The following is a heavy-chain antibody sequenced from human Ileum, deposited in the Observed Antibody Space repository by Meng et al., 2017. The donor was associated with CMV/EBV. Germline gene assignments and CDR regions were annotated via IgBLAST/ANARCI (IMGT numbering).Heavy chain of an antibody. V-gene: IGHV7-4-1*02. CDR3: ARDGLSGRYFDY. Sequence: CKASGYNFTSNNIIWVRQAPGQGPEWMGWINTNTGNPTYAQGFTGRFVLSLDTSVSTTYLQISSLKAEDTAVYYCARDGLSGRYFDYWGQGTLVTVSS. CDR2: INTNTGNP. CDR1: GYNFTSNN. J-gene: IGHJ4*02. D-gene: IGHD1-26*01.